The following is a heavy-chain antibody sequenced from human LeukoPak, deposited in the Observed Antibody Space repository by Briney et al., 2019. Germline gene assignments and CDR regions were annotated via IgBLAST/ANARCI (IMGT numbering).Heavy chain of an antibody. Sequence: KTSETLSLTCAVYGGSFSGYYWSWIRQPAGKGLEWIGRIYTSGSTNYNPSLKSRVTMSVDTSKNQFSLKLSSVTAADTAVYYCVVTLGYCSGGSCYIPAFDIWGQGTMVTVSS. V-gene: IGHV4-59*10. CDR2: IYTSGST. CDR3: VVTLGYCSGGSCYIPAFDI. CDR1: GGSFSGYY. J-gene: IGHJ3*02. D-gene: IGHD2-15*01.